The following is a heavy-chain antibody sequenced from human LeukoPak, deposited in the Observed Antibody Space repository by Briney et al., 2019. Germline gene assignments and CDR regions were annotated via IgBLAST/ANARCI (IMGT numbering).Heavy chain of an antibody. D-gene: IGHD3-10*01. J-gene: IGHJ5*02. Sequence: SGTLSLTCTVSGGSISSYYWSWIRQPPGKGLEWIGYINYSGNTNYNPSLKSRVTISVDTSKNQFSLKLSSVTAADTAVYYCASFSWGSGSYNQEAIWSWFDPWGQGTPVTVSS. V-gene: IGHV4-59*08. CDR2: INYSGNT. CDR3: ASFSWGSGSYNQEAIWSWFDP. CDR1: GGSISSYY.